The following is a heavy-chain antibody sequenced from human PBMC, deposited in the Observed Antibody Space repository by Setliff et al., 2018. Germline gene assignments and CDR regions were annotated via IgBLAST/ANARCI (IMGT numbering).Heavy chain of an antibody. CDR2: INHRGST. CDR1: DGTFSDYY. CDR3: ARGRNIAARLLDS. D-gene: IGHD6-6*01. Sequence: SETLSLTCAAYDGTFSDYYWTWIRQPPGKGLEWVGEINHRGSTTYNPSLKSRVTISVDTSKDQFSLKVISMTAADTAVYYCARGRNIAARLLDSWGQGTLVTVSS. J-gene: IGHJ4*02. V-gene: IGHV4-34*01.